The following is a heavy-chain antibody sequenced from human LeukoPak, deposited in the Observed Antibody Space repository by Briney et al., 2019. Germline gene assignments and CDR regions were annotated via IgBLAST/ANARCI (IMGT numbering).Heavy chain of an antibody. Sequence: GGSLRLYCAASGFTFSSYAMSWVRQAPGKGLEWVSGISGSGGHTYYADSVKGRFTISRNNSKNTLYLQMNSLRAEDTAVYYCAKNPVAYYFDYWGQGTLVTVSS. CDR1: GFTFSSYA. V-gene: IGHV3-23*01. CDR2: ISGSGGHT. J-gene: IGHJ4*02. CDR3: AKNPVAYYFDY.